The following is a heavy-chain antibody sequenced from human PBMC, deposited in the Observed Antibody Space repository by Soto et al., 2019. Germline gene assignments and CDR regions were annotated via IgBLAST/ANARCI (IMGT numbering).Heavy chain of an antibody. Sequence: ASVKVSCKASGGTFSSYAISWVRQAPGQGLEWMGGIIPIFGTANYAQKFQGRVTITADESTSTAYMELSSLRSEDTAVYYCARVNLIPFGAVTVNDAFDIWGQGTMVTVSS. J-gene: IGHJ3*02. CDR2: IIPIFGTA. CDR3: ARVNLIPFGAVTVNDAFDI. V-gene: IGHV1-69*13. CDR1: GGTFSSYA. D-gene: IGHD3-16*02.